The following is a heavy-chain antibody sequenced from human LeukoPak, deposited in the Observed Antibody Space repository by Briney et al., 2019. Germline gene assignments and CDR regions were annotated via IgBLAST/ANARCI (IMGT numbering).Heavy chain of an antibody. Sequence: PSETLSLTCTVSGGSISSYYWSWIRQPPGKGLEWIGYIYYSGSTNYNPSLKSRVTISVDTSKNQFSLKLSSVTAADTAVYYCAREDIVVVPAAIGVGYYYYMDVWGKGTTVTISS. CDR2: IYYSGST. CDR1: GGSISSYY. D-gene: IGHD2-2*01. V-gene: IGHV4-59*12. CDR3: AREDIVVVPAAIGVGYYYYMDV. J-gene: IGHJ6*03.